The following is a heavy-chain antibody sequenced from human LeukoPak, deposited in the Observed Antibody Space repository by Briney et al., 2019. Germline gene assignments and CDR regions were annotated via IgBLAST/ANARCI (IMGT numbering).Heavy chain of an antibody. CDR2: IFYSGST. V-gene: IGHV4-59*01. CDR1: GGSISSYY. J-gene: IGHJ4*02. D-gene: IGHD6-19*01. CDR3: ARESRGWSYFDY. Sequence: SETLSLICTVSGGSISSYYWRWIRPPPGKGLEWIGYIFYSGSTNYNPSLKSRVTISVDTSKNQFSLKLSSVTAADTAVYYCARESRGWSYFDYWGQGTLVTVSS.